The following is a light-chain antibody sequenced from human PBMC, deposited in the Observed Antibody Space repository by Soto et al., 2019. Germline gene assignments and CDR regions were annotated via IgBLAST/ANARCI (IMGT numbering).Light chain of an antibody. CDR1: QGVSSN. J-gene: IGKJ1*01. CDR3: QQYNNWPGT. V-gene: IGKV3-15*01. Sequence: EIVMTQSPATLSVSPGERATLSCRASQGVSSNLAWYQQKPGQAPGLLIYGASTRATGIPARFSGSGSGTEFTLTISNLQSEDFAVYYCQQYNNWPGTFGEGTKVDI. CDR2: GAS.